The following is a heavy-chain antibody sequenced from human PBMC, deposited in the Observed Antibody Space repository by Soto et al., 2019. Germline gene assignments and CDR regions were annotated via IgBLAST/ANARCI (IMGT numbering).Heavy chain of an antibody. CDR1: GFTFSNYN. V-gene: IGHV3-48*02. CDR3: ASRYYYDSSGYYYPYYY. Sequence: GALRLSCAASGFTFSNYNMNWVRQAPGKGLEWVSSISSSSSTIYYADSVKGRFTISRDNAKNSLYLQMNSLRDEDTAVYYCASRYYYDSSGYYYPYYYWGQGTLVTVSS. J-gene: IGHJ4*02. D-gene: IGHD3-22*01. CDR2: ISSSSSTI.